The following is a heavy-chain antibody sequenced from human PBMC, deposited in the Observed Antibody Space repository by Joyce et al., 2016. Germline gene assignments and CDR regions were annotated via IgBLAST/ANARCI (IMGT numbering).Heavy chain of an antibody. J-gene: IGHJ3*01. CDR1: QTRSNNHV. CDR2: ICATGSSK. D-gene: IGHD2-21*02. V-gene: IGHV3-23*04. Sequence: EMQLEESGGTLVHPGGSLSLSCTVSQTRSNNHVMAGVRPAPGKVLVWVSAICATGSSKYDANCGECRVSVSRENKKNMVYLQMTRLQNEDTAFYYCTRAMTVVVTYTLRDGFDVWGRGTLVAVSS. CDR3: TRAMTVVVTYTLRDGFDV.